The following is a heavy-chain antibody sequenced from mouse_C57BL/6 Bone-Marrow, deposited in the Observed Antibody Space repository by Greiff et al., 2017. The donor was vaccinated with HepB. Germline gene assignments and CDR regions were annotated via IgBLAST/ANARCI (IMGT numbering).Heavy chain of an antibody. Sequence: DVKLQESGGGLVKPGGSLKLSCAASGFTFSSYAMSWVRQTPEKRLEWVATISDGGSYTYYPDNVKGRFTISRDNAKNNLYLQMSHLKSEDTAMYYCAITTVVARAMDYWGQGTSVTVSS. CDR3: AITTVVARAMDY. D-gene: IGHD1-1*01. CDR2: ISDGGSYT. V-gene: IGHV5-4*03. CDR1: GFTFSSYA. J-gene: IGHJ4*01.